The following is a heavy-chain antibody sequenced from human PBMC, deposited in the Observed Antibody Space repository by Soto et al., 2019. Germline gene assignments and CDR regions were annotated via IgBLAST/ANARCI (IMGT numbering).Heavy chain of an antibody. CDR1: GFTFSTYT. Sequence: EVQLVESGGDLIQPGGSLRLSCAASGFTFSTYTMNWVRQAPAKGLEWVSSISSASGTIFYADSVKGRFTISRDNGKNSLYLQMNSLRVEDTAVYYCVRSNYYDSGTFDSWGQGTLVTVSS. CDR3: VRSNYYDSGTFDS. D-gene: IGHD3-10*01. V-gene: IGHV3-48*01. CDR2: ISSASGTI. J-gene: IGHJ5*01.